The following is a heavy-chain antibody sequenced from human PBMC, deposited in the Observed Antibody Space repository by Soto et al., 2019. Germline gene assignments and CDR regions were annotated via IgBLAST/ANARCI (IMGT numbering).Heavy chain of an antibody. J-gene: IGHJ4*02. Sequence: QVQLVQSGAEVKKPGASVTVSCKASGYTFSRHGLSWVRQAPGQGLEWMAWSGNTNYAQKFQGRLTLTTNPSTRTAYMELRSLRSDDTAVYYCARWADDFSRGYYYDYWRQGTLGTVS. D-gene: IGHD3-3*01. CDR2: SGNT. CDR1: GYTFSRHG. CDR3: ARWADDFSRGYYYDY. V-gene: IGHV1-18*04.